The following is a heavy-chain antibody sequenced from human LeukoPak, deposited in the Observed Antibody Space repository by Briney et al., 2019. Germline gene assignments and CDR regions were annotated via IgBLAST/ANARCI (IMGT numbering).Heavy chain of an antibody. D-gene: IGHD4-23*01. Sequence: ASVKVSCKASGGTFSSYAISWVRQAPGQGLEWMGGIIPIFGTANYAQKFQGRVTITADESTSTAYMELSSLRSEDTAVYYCASSYGGKSNFDYWGQGTLVTVSS. CDR1: GGTFSSYA. V-gene: IGHV1-69*13. J-gene: IGHJ4*02. CDR3: ASSYGGKSNFDY. CDR2: IIPIFGTA.